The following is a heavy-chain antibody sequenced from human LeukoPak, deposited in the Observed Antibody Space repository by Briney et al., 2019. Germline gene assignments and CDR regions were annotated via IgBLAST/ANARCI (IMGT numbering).Heavy chain of an antibody. V-gene: IGHV3-30*03. CDR3: ARDLYADFWSGSVFDY. Sequence: PGGSLRLSCAASGFTFSSYGMHWVRQAPGKGLEWMAVISYDGSNKYYADSVKGRFTISRDNSKNTLYLQMSSLRAGDTAVYYCARDLYADFWSGSVFDYWGRGTLVTVSS. J-gene: IGHJ4*02. CDR1: GFTFSSYG. D-gene: IGHD3-3*01. CDR2: ISYDGSNK.